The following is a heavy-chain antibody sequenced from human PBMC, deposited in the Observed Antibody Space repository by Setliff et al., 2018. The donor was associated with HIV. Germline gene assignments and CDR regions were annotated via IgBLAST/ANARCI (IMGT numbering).Heavy chain of an antibody. CDR2: IYYSGST. V-gene: IGHV4-39*07. Sequence: SETLSLTCTVSGGSISSSSYYWGWIRQSPGKGLEWIGSIYYSGSTYYNPSLKSRVTLSVDTSKKQFSVKLSSVTAADTAVYYCARGGIGDYYYYYMDVWGKGTTVTVSS. J-gene: IGHJ6*03. CDR3: ARGGIGDYYYYYMDV. D-gene: IGHD3-10*01. CDR1: GGSISSSSYY.